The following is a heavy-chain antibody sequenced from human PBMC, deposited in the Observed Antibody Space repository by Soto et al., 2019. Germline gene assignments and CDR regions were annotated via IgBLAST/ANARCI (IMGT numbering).Heavy chain of an antibody. CDR3: AHRGGSESVGLEPDYGDPRCWFDP. J-gene: IGHJ5*02. V-gene: IGHV2-5*02. CDR1: GFSLSTSGVG. Sequence: QITLKESGPTLVKPTQTLTLTCTFSGFSLSTSGVGVGWIRQPPGKALEWLALIYWDDDKRYSPSLKSRLTIIKDTSKNQLVLTMTNMDPVDTATYYCAHRGGSESVGLEPDYGDPRCWFDPWGQGTLVTVSS. CDR2: IYWDDDK. D-gene: IGHD4-17*01.